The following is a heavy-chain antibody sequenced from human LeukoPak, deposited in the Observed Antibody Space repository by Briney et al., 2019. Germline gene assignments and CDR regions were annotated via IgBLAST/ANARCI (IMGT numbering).Heavy chain of an antibody. CDR1: GGSISSSSYY. CDR3: ARQSLGASGLDH. D-gene: IGHD1-26*01. J-gene: IGHJ4*02. CDR2: IYYSGST. Sequence: SETLSLTCTVSGGSISSSSYYWGWIRQPPGKGLEWIGNIYYSGSTYYSPSLKSRVTISVDTSKNQFSLKLSSVTAADTAIYYCARQSLGASGLDHWGQGVLVTVSS. V-gene: IGHV4-39*01.